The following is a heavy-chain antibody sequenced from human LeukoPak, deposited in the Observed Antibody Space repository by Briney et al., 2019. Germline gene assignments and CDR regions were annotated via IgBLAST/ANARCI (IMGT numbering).Heavy chain of an antibody. D-gene: IGHD3-16*01. CDR3: ARSPLWYYYGMDV. V-gene: IGHV4-59*01. CDR2: IYYSGST. Sequence: SETLSLTCTVSGGSISSYYWSWIRRPPGKGLEWIGYIYYSGSTNYNPSLKSRVTISVDTSKNQFSLKLSSVTAADTAVYYCARSPLWYYYGMDVWGQGTTVTVSS. J-gene: IGHJ6*02. CDR1: GGSISSYY.